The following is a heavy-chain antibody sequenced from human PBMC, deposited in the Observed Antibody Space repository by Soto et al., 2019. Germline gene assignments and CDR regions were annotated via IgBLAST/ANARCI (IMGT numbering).Heavy chain of an antibody. D-gene: IGHD6-19*01. CDR1: GFTFSSYS. V-gene: IGHV3-23*01. J-gene: IGHJ4*02. CDR3: AKSIAVAGDLFGY. Sequence: GGSLRLSCAASGFTFSSYSMNWVRQAPGKGLEWVSAISGSGGSTYYADSVKGRFTISRDNSKNTLYLQMNSLRAEDTAVYYCAKSIAVAGDLFGYWGQGTLVTVSS. CDR2: ISGSGGST.